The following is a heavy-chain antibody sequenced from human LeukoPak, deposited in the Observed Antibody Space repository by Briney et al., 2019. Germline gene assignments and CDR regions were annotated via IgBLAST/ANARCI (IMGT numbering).Heavy chain of an antibody. J-gene: IGHJ5*02. CDR3: ARDFPPPSSWSNNWFDP. D-gene: IGHD6-13*01. CDR2: IIPILDIA. Sequence: SVKVSCKASGGTFSSYTISWVRQAPGQGLEWMGRIIPILDIANYVQKFQGRVTITADKSTSTAYMELSSLRSEDTAVYYCARDFPPPSSWSNNWFDPWGQGTLATVSS. V-gene: IGHV1-69*04. CDR1: GGTFSSYT.